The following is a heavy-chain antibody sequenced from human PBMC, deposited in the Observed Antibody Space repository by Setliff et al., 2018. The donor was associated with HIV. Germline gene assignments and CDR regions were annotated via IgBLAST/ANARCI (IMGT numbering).Heavy chain of an antibody. CDR3: ARRRDFDY. V-gene: IGHV4-38-2*01. CDR2: IYHSGST. CDR1: GYSISSGYY. J-gene: IGHJ4*02. Sequence: SETLSLTCAVSGYSISSGYYWGWIRQPPGKGPEWIGSIYHSGSTYYNPSLKSRVTISVDTSKNQFSLKLSSVTAADTAVYYCARRRDFDYWGQGTLVTVSS.